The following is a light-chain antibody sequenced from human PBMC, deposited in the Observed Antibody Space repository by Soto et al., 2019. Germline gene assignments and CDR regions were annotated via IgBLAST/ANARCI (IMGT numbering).Light chain of an antibody. V-gene: IGKV1-39*01. CDR2: AAS. CDR3: KQSSAFPLT. CDR1: QSLLHSNGYNY. Sequence: MTQSPLSLPVTPGEPASISCRPSQSLLHSNGYNYLNWYQQKPGKAPKLLIYAASSLQSGVPSRFSGSGSGTDFTLTISSLQPEDFATYFCKQSSAFPLTFGGGTKVDIK. J-gene: IGKJ4*01.